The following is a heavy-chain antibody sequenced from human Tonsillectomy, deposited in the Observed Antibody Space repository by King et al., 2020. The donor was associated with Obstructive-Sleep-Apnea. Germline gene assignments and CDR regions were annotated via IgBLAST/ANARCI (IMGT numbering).Heavy chain of an antibody. J-gene: IGHJ4*02. V-gene: IGHV4-39*07. Sequence: LQLQESGPGLVKPSETLSLTCTVSGDSISSSSYYWGWIRQSPGKGLEWIGTIYYSGSTYYNPSLKSRVTISVDTSKNQFSLRLSSVTAADTAVYYCARVGAPALMLYAAFDYWGQGTLVTVSS. D-gene: IGHD2-8*01. CDR2: IYYSGST. CDR3: ARVGAPALMLYAAFDY. CDR1: GDSISSSSYY.